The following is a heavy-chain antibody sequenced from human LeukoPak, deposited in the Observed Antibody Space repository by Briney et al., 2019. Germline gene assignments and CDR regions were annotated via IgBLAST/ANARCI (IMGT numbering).Heavy chain of an antibody. CDR1: GGSIRSSSYY. CDR3: ARQPPYYYGLDV. J-gene: IGHJ6*02. V-gene: IGHV4-39*01. Sequence: PSETLSLTCTVSGGSIRSSSYYWGWIRQPPGKGLEWIGNIYYSGSTYYNPSLKSRLTIAVDTSKNQFSLKLRSVNAADTAVYYCARQPPYYYGLDVWGQGTTVTVSS. CDR2: IYYSGST.